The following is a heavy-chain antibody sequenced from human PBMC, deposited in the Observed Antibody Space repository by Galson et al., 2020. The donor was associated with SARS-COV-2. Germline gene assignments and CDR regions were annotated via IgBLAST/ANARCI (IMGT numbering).Heavy chain of an antibody. V-gene: IGHV3-30*03. CDR1: GLIFSNYA. CDR3: ASNPSDSSGFYLTY. Sequence: GGSLRLSCAASGLIFSNYAIHFVRQAPGQGLEWVAAISYNGAITYYAVAVKGRFTISRDNSKNTLYLQMSSLRAEDTAVYYCASNPSDSSGFYLTYWGQGALVTVSS. D-gene: IGHD3-22*01. CDR2: ISYNGAIT. J-gene: IGHJ4*02.